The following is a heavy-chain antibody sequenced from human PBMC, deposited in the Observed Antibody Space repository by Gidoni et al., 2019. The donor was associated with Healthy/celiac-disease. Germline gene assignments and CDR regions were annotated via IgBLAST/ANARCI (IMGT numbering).Heavy chain of an antibody. CDR2: IYYSGST. V-gene: IGHV4-59*01. Sequence: QVQLQESGPGLVKPSETLSLTCTVSGGSISSYYWSWIRQPPGKGLEWIGYIYYSGSTNYNPSLKSRVTISVDTSKNQFSLKLSSVTAADTAVYYCARGEKKRGEGPSGRVGATIWFWDDAFDIWGQGTMVTVSS. D-gene: IGHD1-26*01. CDR1: GGSISSYY. J-gene: IGHJ3*02. CDR3: ARGEKKRGEGPSGRVGATIWFWDDAFDI.